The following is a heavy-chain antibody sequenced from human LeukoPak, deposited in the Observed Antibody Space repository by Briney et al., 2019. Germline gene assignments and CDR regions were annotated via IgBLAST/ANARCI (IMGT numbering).Heavy chain of an antibody. CDR1: GYTFTGYY. D-gene: IGHD1-7*01. CDR2: INPNSGGT. Sequence: GSSVKVSCKASGYTFTGYYMHWVRQAPGQGLEWMGWINPNSGGTNYAQKFQGRVTMTRDTSISTAYMELSRLRSDDTAVYYCARGGRNWNYVLENWFDPWGQGTLVTVSS. V-gene: IGHV1-2*02. CDR3: ARGGRNWNYVLENWFDP. J-gene: IGHJ5*02.